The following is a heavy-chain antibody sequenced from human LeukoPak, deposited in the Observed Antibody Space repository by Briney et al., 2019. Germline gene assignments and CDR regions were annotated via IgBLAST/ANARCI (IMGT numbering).Heavy chain of an antibody. J-gene: IGHJ2*01. CDR1: GGSISSYY. V-gene: IGHV4-4*07. CDR3: ARDNRYSGYDSRDWYFDL. Sequence: SETLSLTCTVSGGSISSYYWSWIRQPAGKGLEWIGRIYTSGSTNYNPSLKSRVTMSVDTSKNQFSLKLSSVTAADTAVYYCARDNRYSGYDSRDWYFDLWGRGTLVTVSS. CDR2: IYTSGST. D-gene: IGHD5-12*01.